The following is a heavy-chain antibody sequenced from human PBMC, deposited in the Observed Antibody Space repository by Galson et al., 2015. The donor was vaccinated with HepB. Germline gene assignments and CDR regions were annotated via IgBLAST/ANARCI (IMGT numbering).Heavy chain of an antibody. CDR1: GGTFSSYA. D-gene: IGHD2-15*01. Sequence: SVKVSCKASGGTFSSYAISWVRQAPGQGLEWMGGIIPILGIANYAQKFQGRVTITADKSTSTAYMELSSLRSEDTAVYYCARDRPHCSGGSCYSGWFDPWGQGTLVTVSS. CDR2: IIPILGIA. V-gene: IGHV1-69*10. J-gene: IGHJ5*02. CDR3: ARDRPHCSGGSCYSGWFDP.